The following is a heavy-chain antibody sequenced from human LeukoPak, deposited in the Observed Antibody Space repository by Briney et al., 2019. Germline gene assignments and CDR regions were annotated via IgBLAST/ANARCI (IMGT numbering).Heavy chain of an antibody. Sequence: GGSLRLSCAASGFTFSSYAMSWVRQAPGKGLEWVSAISGSGGSTYYADSVRGRFTISRDNSKNTLYLQMNSLRAEDTAVYYCAKVLGSSGWRLQFDYWGQGTLVTVSS. D-gene: IGHD6-19*01. J-gene: IGHJ4*02. CDR3: AKVLGSSGWRLQFDY. CDR2: ISGSGGST. V-gene: IGHV3-23*01. CDR1: GFTFSSYA.